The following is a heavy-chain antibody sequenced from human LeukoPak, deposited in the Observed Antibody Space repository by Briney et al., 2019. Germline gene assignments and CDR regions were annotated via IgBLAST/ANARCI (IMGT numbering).Heavy chain of an antibody. CDR1: GFTFRSYG. J-gene: IGHJ6*02. Sequence: GWSLRLSCAASGFTFRSYGMSWVRQVPGKGLEWVSAISGSGDDTNYAASVKGRFIISRDNSKNSLYLQMNSLRAEDTAVYYCARAVLSYYYGMDVWGQGTTVTVSS. V-gene: IGHV3-23*01. CDR2: ISGSGDDT. D-gene: IGHD2/OR15-2a*01. CDR3: ARAVLSYYYGMDV.